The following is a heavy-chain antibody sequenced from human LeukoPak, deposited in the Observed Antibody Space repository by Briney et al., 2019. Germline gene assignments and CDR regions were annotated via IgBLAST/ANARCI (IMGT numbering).Heavy chain of an antibody. D-gene: IGHD6-13*01. CDR3: ARDKVSSGSWYIWDY. CDR2: IWYDGSNK. V-gene: IGHV3-33*01. CDR1: GFTFSSHG. J-gene: IGHJ4*02. Sequence: PGRSLRLSCAASGFTFSSHGMHWVRQSPGKGLEWVAVIWYDGSNKYYADSVKGRFTISRDNSKNTLYLQMNSLRAEDTAIYYCARDKVSSGSWYIWDYWGQGTLVTVTS.